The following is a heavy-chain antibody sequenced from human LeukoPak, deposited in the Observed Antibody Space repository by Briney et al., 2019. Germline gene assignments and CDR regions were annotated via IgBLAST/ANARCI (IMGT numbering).Heavy chain of an antibody. D-gene: IGHD2-15*01. V-gene: IGHV4-39*01. J-gene: IGHJ4*02. CDR3: ARVGGYCSGGSCYWFDY. CDR2: IYYSGST. Sequence: SETLSLTCTVSGGSISSSSYYWGWIRQPPGKGLEWIGSIYYSGSTYYNPSLKSRVTISVDTSKNQFSLKLSSVTAADTAVYYCARVGGYCSGGSCYWFDYWGQGTLVTVSS. CDR1: GGSISSSSYY.